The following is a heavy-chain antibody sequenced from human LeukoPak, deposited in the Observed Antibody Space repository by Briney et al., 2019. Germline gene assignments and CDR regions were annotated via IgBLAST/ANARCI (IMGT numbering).Heavy chain of an antibody. Sequence: GGSLTLSCAASGFTFSSHWMYWVRQVPGKGLVWVSRIKKDGSDTTYADSVKGRFTISRDNAKNTLYLQMNSLRAEDTAVYYCATDMGDDTSGSYRFVLDVWGLGTTVTVSS. D-gene: IGHD3-22*01. CDR2: IKKDGSDT. CDR3: ATDMGDDTSGSYRFVLDV. V-gene: IGHV3-74*01. CDR1: GFTFSSHW. J-gene: IGHJ6*02.